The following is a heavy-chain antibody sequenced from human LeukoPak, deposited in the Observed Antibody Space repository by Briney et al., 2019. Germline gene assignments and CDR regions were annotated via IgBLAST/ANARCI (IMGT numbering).Heavy chain of an antibody. V-gene: IGHV1-2*06. CDR3: ARGATRLATAGAEFDS. CDR1: GYNFIGFY. D-gene: IGHD6-13*01. CDR2: INPNSGET. J-gene: IGHJ4*02. Sequence: ASVRVPCKASGYNFIGFYMHWVRQAPGQSLEWMGRINPNSGETGFALSFQGRVTMTRDTSINTAYMELGRLTSDDTAVYFCARGATRLATAGAEFDSWGQGTLVIVSS.